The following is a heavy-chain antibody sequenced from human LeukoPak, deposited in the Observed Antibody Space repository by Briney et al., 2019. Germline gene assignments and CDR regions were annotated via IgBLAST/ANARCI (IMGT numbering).Heavy chain of an antibody. Sequence: PGGSLRLSSAASGFTFSSYAMHWVRQAPGKGLEWVAVISYDGSNKYYADSVKGRFTISRDNSKNTLYLQMNSLRAEDTAVYYCARVQYSSGWYFDYWGQGTLVTVSS. CDR2: ISYDGSNK. CDR1: GFTFSSYA. V-gene: IGHV3-30-3*01. J-gene: IGHJ4*02. CDR3: ARVQYSSGWYFDY. D-gene: IGHD6-19*01.